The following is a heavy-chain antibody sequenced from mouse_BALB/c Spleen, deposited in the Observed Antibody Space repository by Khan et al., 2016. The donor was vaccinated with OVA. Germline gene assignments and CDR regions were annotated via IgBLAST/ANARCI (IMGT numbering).Heavy chain of an antibody. Sequence: QVQLKESGPGLVAPSQSLSITCTVSGFSLTGYGVNWVRQPPGKGLEWLGMIWGDGSTDYNSALKSRLSISKDNSKSQIFLKINRLQTDDTARYYCARAYYGNYREAMDYWGQGTSVTVSS. D-gene: IGHD2-10*01. CDR3: ARAYYGNYREAMDY. V-gene: IGHV2-6-7*01. CDR2: IWGDGST. J-gene: IGHJ4*01. CDR1: GFSLTGYG.